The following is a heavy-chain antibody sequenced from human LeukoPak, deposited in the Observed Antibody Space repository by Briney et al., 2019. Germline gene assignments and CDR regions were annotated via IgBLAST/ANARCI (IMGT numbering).Heavy chain of an antibody. V-gene: IGHV3-21*01. J-gene: IGHJ4*02. CDR1: GFTFSSYS. CDR2: ISSSSSYI. CDR3: ASSRYDSSGYYS. D-gene: IGHD3-22*01. Sequence: GGSLRLSCAAYGFTFSSYSMNLVRQAPGKGLEWVSSISSSSSYIYYADSVKGRFTISRDNAKNSLYLQMNSLRAEDTAVYYCASSRYDSSGYYSWGQGTLVTVSS.